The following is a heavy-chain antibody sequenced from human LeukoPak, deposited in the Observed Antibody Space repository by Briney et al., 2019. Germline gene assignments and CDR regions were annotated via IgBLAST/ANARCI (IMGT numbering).Heavy chain of an antibody. CDR3: ARGWNDHTWFGY. V-gene: IGHV1-69*13. CDR2: IIPIFGTA. Sequence: SVKVSCKASGGTFSSYAIIWVRQAPGQGLEWMGGIIPIFGTANYAQKFQGRVTITADESTSTAYMKLSSLRSEDTAVYYCARGWNDHTWFGYWGQGTLVTVSS. J-gene: IGHJ4*02. D-gene: IGHD1-1*01. CDR1: GGTFSSYA.